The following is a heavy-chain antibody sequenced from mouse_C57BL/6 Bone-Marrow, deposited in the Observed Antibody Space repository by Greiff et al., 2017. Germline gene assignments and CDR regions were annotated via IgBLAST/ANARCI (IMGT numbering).Heavy chain of an antibody. J-gene: IGHJ3*01. V-gene: IGHV5-6*01. CDR3: AIDGYYAWFAY. CDR1: GFTFSSYG. Sequence: EVQGVESGGDLVKPGGSLKLSCAASGFTFSSYGMSWVRQTPDKRLEWVATISSGGSYTYYPDSVKGRFTISRDNAKNTRYLQRSSLKSEDTAMYYCAIDGYYAWFAYWGQGTLVTVSA. CDR2: ISSGGSYT. D-gene: IGHD2-3*01.